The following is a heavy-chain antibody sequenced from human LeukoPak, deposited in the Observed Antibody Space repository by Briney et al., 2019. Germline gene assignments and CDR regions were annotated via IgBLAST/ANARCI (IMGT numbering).Heavy chain of an antibody. J-gene: IGHJ4*02. CDR1: GFTFSSYG. CDR2: ISYDGSNK. V-gene: IGHV3-30*03. Sequence: GRSLRLSCAASGFTFSSYGMHWVRQAPGKGLEWVAVISYDGSNKYYADSVKGRFTISRDNSKNTVCLQMNSLRVEDTAVYYCARDPSGSGWSLNNWGQGTLVTVSS. D-gene: IGHD6-19*01. CDR3: ARDPSGSGWSLNN.